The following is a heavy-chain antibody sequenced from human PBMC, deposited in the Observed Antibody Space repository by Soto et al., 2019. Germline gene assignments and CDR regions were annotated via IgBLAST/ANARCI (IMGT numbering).Heavy chain of an antibody. Sequence: QAQLVQSGAEVKKPGASVKVSCKASGYTFTSYGINWVRQAPGQGLEWLGWISAYDGNTKYAQSVQGRVSMTTDTITKNAHMGLRSPKSGDTAMYYRGRGGYYESSGSRKYYYYGMNVWGQGTTVSVSS. D-gene: IGHD3-22*01. V-gene: IGHV1-18*04. CDR3: GRGGYYESSGSRKYYYYGMNV. CDR1: GYTFTSYG. CDR2: ISAYDGNT. J-gene: IGHJ6*02.